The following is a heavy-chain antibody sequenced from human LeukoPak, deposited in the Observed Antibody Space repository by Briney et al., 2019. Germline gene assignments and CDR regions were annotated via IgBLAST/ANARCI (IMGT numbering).Heavy chain of an antibody. D-gene: IGHD6-13*01. CDR3: ARGSKAAPGTFDY. V-gene: IGHV4-39*07. CDR2: MYYSGST. J-gene: IGHJ4*02. Sequence: SETLSLTCTVSGGSISTTGSYWGWIRQPPGKGLEWIGSMYYSGSTYYNPSLKSRVAISVDTSKNQFSLKLSSVTAADTAVYYCARGSKAAPGTFDYWGQGTLVTVSS. CDR1: GGSISTTGSY.